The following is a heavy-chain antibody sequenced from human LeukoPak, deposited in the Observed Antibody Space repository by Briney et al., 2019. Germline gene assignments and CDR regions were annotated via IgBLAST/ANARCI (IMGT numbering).Heavy chain of an antibody. CDR2: ISSSSSYT. Sequence: GGSLRLSCAASGFTFSSYAMSWVRQAPGKGLEWVSYISSSSSYTNYADSVKGRFTISRDNAKNSLYLQMNSLRAEDTAVYYCARVGPYSSSWYYFDYWGQGTLVTVSS. CDR3: ARVGPYSSSWYYFDY. CDR1: GFTFSSYA. V-gene: IGHV3-11*05. D-gene: IGHD6-13*01. J-gene: IGHJ4*02.